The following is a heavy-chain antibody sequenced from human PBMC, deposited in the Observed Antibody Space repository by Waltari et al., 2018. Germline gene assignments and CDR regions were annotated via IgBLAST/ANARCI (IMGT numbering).Heavy chain of an antibody. CDR2: ISSSSSYR. D-gene: IGHD6-19*01. V-gene: IGHV3-21*01. J-gene: IGHJ4*02. CDR3: ARVGYSSGNDY. CDR1: GFTFSRYS. Sequence: EVQLVESGGGLVKPGGSLRLSWAASGFTFSRYSMNWVRHAPGKGLEWVSSISSSSSYRYYADSVKGRFTISRDNAKNSLYLQMNSLRAEDTAVYYCARVGYSSGNDYWGQGTLVTVSS.